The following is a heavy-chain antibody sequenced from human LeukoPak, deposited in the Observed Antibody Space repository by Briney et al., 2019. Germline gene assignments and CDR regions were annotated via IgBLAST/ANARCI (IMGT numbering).Heavy chain of an antibody. Sequence: ASVKVSCKASGYTFTSYYIHWMRQAPGQGLEWMGWINPNSGFTNYAQKFQGRVTMTRDTSISTAYMELSRLRSDDTAVYYCARLADCSSSSCRSFDYWGQGTLVTVSS. CDR2: INPNSGFT. V-gene: IGHV1-2*02. D-gene: IGHD2-2*01. CDR3: ARLADCSSSSCRSFDY. CDR1: GYTFTSYY. J-gene: IGHJ4*02.